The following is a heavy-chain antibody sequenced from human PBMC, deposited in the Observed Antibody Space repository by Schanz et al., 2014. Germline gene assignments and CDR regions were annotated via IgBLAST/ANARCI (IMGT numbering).Heavy chain of an antibody. CDR1: GYTFTSYD. D-gene: IGHD6-19*01. CDR2: MNPDSGNT. Sequence: QVQLVQSGAEVKKPGASVKVSCTASGYTFTSYDFNWVRQAPGQGLEWMGWMNPDSGNTGYAQKFQGRVTMTTDTSTSTAYMELSSLRSEDTAVYYCARLGTGMAVAGSVIDSYYYYMDVWGEGTTVTVSS. CDR3: ARLGTGMAVAGSVIDSYYYYMDV. J-gene: IGHJ6*03. V-gene: IGHV1-8*01.